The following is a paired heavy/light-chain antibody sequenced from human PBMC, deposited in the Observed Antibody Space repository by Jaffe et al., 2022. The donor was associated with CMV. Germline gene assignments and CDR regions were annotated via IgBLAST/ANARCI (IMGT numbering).Light chain of an antibody. Sequence: DIQMTQSPSSLSASGGDRVTITCRASQSINTQLYWYQQIPGKAPKLLIYEASNLQSGVPSRFSGSGSVTDFTLTISSLQPEDFATYYCQQTYSTPWTFGQGTKVEIK. CDR3: QQTYSTPWT. J-gene: IGKJ1*01. CDR1: QSINTQ. CDR2: EAS. V-gene: IGKV1-39*01.
Heavy chain of an antibody. CDR1: GFTFDSDA. J-gene: IGHJ4*02. Sequence: EVQLLESGGGLVQPGGSLRLSCAASGFTFDSDAMTWVRQAPGKGLEWVSTISGTGGSIYYADSVKGRFTISRDNSKNMVFLQMNSLRADDTALYYCARPRDGYYYAGFDNWGQGTLVTVSS. CDR3: ARPRDGYYYAGFDN. D-gene: IGHD3-22*01. V-gene: IGHV3-23*01. CDR2: ISGTGGSI.